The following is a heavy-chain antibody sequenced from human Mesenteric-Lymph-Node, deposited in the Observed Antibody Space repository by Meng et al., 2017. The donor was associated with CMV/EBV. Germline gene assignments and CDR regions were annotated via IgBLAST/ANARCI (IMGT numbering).Heavy chain of an antibody. J-gene: IGHJ5*02. CDR1: ISSGGYY. CDR2: IYYSGST. V-gene: IGHV4-31*02. D-gene: IGHD3-9*01. Sequence: ISSGGYYWSWIRQHPGKGLEWIGYIYYSGSTYYNPSLKSRVTISVDTSKNQFSPKLSSVTAADTAVYYCVRAESPKYYDILTGWFDPWGQGTLVTVSS. CDR3: VRAESPKYYDILTGWFDP.